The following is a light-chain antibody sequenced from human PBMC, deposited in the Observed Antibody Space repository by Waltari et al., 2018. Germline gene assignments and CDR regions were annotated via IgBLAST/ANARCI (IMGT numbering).Light chain of an antibody. J-gene: IGLJ2*01. CDR3: CSYAGSTTWL. CDR2: EVN. Sequence: QSVLTQPASVSGSPGQSITISCTGTNSDVGPYNLVSCYQQHPGTAPNLLLYEVNQRPSGVSSRFSASNTGTTASLTISGRQAEDEADFYCCSYAGSTTWLFGGGTRLTVL. V-gene: IGLV2-23*02. CDR1: NSDVGPYNL.